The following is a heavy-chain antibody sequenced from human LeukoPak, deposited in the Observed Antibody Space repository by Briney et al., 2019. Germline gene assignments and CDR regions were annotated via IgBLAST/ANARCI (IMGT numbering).Heavy chain of an antibody. Sequence: GGSLRLSCAASGFTVSSNYMSWVRQAPGKGLEWVSGISPSGGTYYADSVKGRFTISRDDSKNTLSLQMNSLRVEDTALYYCAQDIAWGAFEHWGQGTLVTVSS. D-gene: IGHD7-27*01. CDR2: ISPSGGT. CDR1: GFTVSSNY. CDR3: AQDIAWGAFEH. J-gene: IGHJ4*02. V-gene: IGHV3-53*01.